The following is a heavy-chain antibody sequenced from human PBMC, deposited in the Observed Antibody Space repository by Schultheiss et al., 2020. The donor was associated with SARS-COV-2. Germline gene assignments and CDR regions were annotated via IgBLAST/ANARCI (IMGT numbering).Heavy chain of an antibody. CDR1: GGSISSTTYY. J-gene: IGHJ6*03. D-gene: IGHD3-3*01. V-gene: IGHV4-39*07. Sequence: SETLSLTCTVSGGSISSTTYYWGWIRQPPGKGLEWIGEINRGGSTTYNPSLKGRVSISVDTSNNQFSLKLSSVTAADTAVYYCASFVSYYYYMDVWGKGTTVTVSS. CDR2: INRGGST. CDR3: ASFVSYYYYMDV.